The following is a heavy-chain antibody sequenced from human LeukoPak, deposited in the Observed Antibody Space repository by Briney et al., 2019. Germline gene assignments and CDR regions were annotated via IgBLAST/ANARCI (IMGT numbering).Heavy chain of an antibody. CDR1: GFTVSSNY. Sequence: GGSLRLSCAASGFTVSSNYMSWVRQAPGKGLEWVSVIYSGGSTYYADSVKGRFTISRDNSKNTLYLQMNSLRAEDTAVYYCARVGYYSSGPFSYFDYWGQGTLVTVSS. D-gene: IGHD3-10*01. V-gene: IGHV3-53*01. J-gene: IGHJ4*02. CDR2: IYSGGST. CDR3: ARVGYYSSGPFSYFDY.